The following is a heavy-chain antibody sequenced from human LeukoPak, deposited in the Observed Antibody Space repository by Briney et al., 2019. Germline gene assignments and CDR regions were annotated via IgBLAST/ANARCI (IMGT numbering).Heavy chain of an antibody. D-gene: IGHD3-22*01. V-gene: IGHV4-59*11. Sequence: SETLSLTCTVSGGSISTHFWTWIRQPPGEGLVFIGDIYYTGTSNYNPSLKSPVTMSIDTAKNQFSLNLSSVTAADTAVYYCARDLNYYDGSTYYDAFDIWGQGTLVNVSS. CDR3: ARDLNYYDGSTYYDAFDI. CDR1: GGSISTHF. J-gene: IGHJ3*02. CDR2: IYYTGTS.